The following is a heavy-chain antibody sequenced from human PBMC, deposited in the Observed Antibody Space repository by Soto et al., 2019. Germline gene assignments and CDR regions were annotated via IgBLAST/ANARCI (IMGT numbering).Heavy chain of an antibody. CDR3: ATYPRVLGWFAP. V-gene: IGHV4-59*01. CDR1: AGTTRRCY. CDR2: IYYSGST. Sequence: LRSTGSAGTTRRCYWSGTRQPPGKGLEWIGYIYYSGSTNYNPSLKSRVTISVDTSKNQFSLKLSSVTAADTAVYYCATYPRVLGWFAPWGQGTPVTVS. D-gene: IGHD3-3*02. J-gene: IGHJ5*02.